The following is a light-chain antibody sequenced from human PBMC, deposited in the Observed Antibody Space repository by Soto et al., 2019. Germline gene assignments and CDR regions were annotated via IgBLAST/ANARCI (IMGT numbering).Light chain of an antibody. CDR3: QSFESGNHDVV. Sequence: NFMLTQPHSVSESPGKTVTISCTRSSGSIASNFVQWYQQRPGSVPTTVIYEDNERPFGVPDRFSGSIDSSSNSASLTISGLETEDEADYYCQSFESGNHDVVFGGGTQLTVL. CDR1: SGSIASNF. CDR2: EDN. J-gene: IGLJ7*01. V-gene: IGLV6-57*04.